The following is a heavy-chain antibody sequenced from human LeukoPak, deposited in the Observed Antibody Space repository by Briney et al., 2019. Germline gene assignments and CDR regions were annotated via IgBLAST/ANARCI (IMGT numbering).Heavy chain of an antibody. J-gene: IGHJ6*03. CDR2: MRYDGSNK. V-gene: IGHV3-30*02. D-gene: IGHD3-3*01. CDR1: GFSFSSYG. Sequence: GGSLRLSCVASGFSFSSYGMHWARQAPGKGLEWVAFMRYDGSNKYYADSVKGRFTISRDNSKNTLYLQVNSLRNEDTAVYYCARQAHWSGYYSTGYYYYYMDVWGQGTTATVSS. CDR3: ARQAHWSGYYSTGYYYYYMDV.